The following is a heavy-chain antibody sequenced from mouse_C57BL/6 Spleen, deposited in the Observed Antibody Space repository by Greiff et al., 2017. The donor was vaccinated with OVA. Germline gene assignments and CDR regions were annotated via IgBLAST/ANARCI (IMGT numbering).Heavy chain of an antibody. D-gene: IGHD1-1*01. Sequence: VQLQQPGPELVRPGSSVKLSCKASGYTFTSYWMDWVQQRPGQGLEWIGNIYPADSETHYNQKFKDKATLTVDKSSSTAYMQLSSLTSEDSAVYYCARPDYYGSSLAYWGQGTLVTVSA. CDR3: ARPDYYGSSLAY. CDR2: IYPADSET. V-gene: IGHV1-61*01. CDR1: GYTFTSYW. J-gene: IGHJ3*01.